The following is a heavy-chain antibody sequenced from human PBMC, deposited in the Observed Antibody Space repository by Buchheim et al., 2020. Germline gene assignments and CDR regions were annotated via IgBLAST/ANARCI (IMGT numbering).Heavy chain of an antibody. J-gene: IGHJ4*02. CDR2: INSEGSST. CDR1: GFTFTNSW. Sequence: EVQLVDSGGGLVQPGGSLTLSCAASGFTFTNSWMHWVRRAPGNGLVWISHINSEGSSTTYADSVKGRFTISRDNAKNTVYLQMHSLRAEDTAVYYCARSGYDFWSGYHFDYWGQGTL. CDR3: ARSGYDFWSGYHFDY. V-gene: IGHV3-74*03. D-gene: IGHD3-3*01.